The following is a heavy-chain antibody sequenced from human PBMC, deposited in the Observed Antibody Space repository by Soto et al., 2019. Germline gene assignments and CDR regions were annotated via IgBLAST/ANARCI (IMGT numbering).Heavy chain of an antibody. CDR3: ARIPMRHYGFWRGPHQH. V-gene: IGHV1-69*02. CDR2: IIPILGIA. Sequence: QVQLVQSGAEVKKPGSSVKVSCKASGGTFSSYTISWVRQAPGQGLEWMGRIIPILGIANYAQKFQGRVTITADKSTSTAYMELSSLRSEDKAVYYCARIPMRHYGFWRGPHQHWGQGTLVTVSS. J-gene: IGHJ1*01. CDR1: GGTFSSYT. D-gene: IGHD3-3*01.